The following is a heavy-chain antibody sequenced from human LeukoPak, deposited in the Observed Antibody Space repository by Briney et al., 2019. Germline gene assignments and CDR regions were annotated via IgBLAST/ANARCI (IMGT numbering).Heavy chain of an antibody. CDR2: ISGSGGST. V-gene: IGHV3-23*01. J-gene: IGHJ5*02. D-gene: IGHD3-9*01. CDR3: AKGGGLRDFDWLRPQNWFDP. CDR1: GFTFSSYA. Sequence: GGSLRLSCAASGFTFSSYAMSWVRQAPGKGLEWVSAISGSGGSTYYADSVKGRFTISRDNSKNTLYLQMNSLRAEDTAVYYCAKGGGLRDFDWLRPQNWFDPWGQGTLVTVSS.